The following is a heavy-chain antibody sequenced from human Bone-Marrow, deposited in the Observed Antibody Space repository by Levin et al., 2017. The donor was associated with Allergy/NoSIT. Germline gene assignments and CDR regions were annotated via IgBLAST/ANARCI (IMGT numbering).Heavy chain of an antibody. CDR2: ISFDGNTK. CDR1: GFSFSAYG. CDR3: VNFPSTSSHLGSSS. J-gene: IGHJ5*02. Sequence: LSLTCAASGFSFSAYGMHWVRQAPGKGLEWLAIISFDGNTKYYADSVKDQFTISRDNSKSMLYLQVNSLRPEDTALYYCVNFPSTSSHLGSSSWGQGTLVSVSS. V-gene: IGHV3-30*18. D-gene: IGHD2-2*01.